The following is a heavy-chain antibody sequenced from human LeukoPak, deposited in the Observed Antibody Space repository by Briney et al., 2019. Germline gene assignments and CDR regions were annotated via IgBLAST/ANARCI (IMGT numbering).Heavy chain of an antibody. CDR3: ARGSYDSSDFEYFHH. Sequence: ASVKVSCKASGYTFTGNYKHWLRQAPGQGLQWMGWINPNSGGTNYAQKFQGRVTMTRDTSISTAYMELNRLRSDDTAVYYCARGSYDSSDFEYFHHWGQGTLVTVSS. CDR1: GYTFTGNY. CDR2: INPNSGGT. D-gene: IGHD3-22*01. V-gene: IGHV1-2*02. J-gene: IGHJ1*01.